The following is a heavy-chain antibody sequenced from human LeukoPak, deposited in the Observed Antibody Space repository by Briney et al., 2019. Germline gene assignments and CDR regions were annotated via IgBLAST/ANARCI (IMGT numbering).Heavy chain of an antibody. CDR1: GFTFSNYA. CDR2: ISGTGDNT. J-gene: IGHJ4*02. Sequence: GGSLRLSCAASGFTFSNYAMRWVRQAPGKGLEWVSYISGTGDNTHYADSVKGRFTISRDNSKNTLYLQMNSLRAEDTAVYYCAKDTTSNYYDSSGYYWGQGTLVTVSS. D-gene: IGHD3-22*01. CDR3: AKDTTSNYYDSSGYY. V-gene: IGHV3-23*01.